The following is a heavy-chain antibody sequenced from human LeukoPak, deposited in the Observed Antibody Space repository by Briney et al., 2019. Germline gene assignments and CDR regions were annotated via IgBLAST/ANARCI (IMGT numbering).Heavy chain of an antibody. CDR3: ARGWFSSTWEYRDDAFDI. D-gene: IGHD6-13*01. Sequence: GASVKVSCKASGGTFSSYAISWVRQAPGQGLEWMGGIIPIFGTANYAQKFQGRITITTDESTSTAYMELSSLRSEDTAVYYCARGWFSSTWEYRDDAFDIWGQGTMVTVSS. V-gene: IGHV1-69*05. CDR1: GGTFSSYA. CDR2: IIPIFGTA. J-gene: IGHJ3*02.